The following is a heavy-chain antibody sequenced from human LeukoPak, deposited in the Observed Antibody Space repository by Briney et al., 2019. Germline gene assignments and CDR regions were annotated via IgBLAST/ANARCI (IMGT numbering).Heavy chain of an antibody. V-gene: IGHV1-69*13. Sequence: SVKVSCKASGYTFTNFGISWVRQAPGQGLEWMGGIIPMFGTANYAQKFQGRVTITADESTSTAYMELSSLRSEDTAVYYCASPAQLRFLEWLSFDYWGQGTLVTVSS. D-gene: IGHD3-3*01. CDR1: GYTFTNFG. CDR3: ASPAQLRFLEWLSFDY. J-gene: IGHJ4*02. CDR2: IIPMFGTA.